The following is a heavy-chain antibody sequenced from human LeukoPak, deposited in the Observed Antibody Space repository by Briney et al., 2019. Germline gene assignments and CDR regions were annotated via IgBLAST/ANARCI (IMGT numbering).Heavy chain of an antibody. Sequence: SETLSLTCTVSDGSISTYYRSWIRRPPGKGLEWIGYIYHSGSTNYSPSLKSRVTISLDTSKNHFSLNLSSMTAADTAVYYCARGSPGDYGGYYFDYWGQGTLVTVSS. CDR3: ARGSPGDYGGYYFDY. V-gene: IGHV4-59*01. CDR1: DGSISTYY. J-gene: IGHJ4*02. CDR2: IYHSGST. D-gene: IGHD4-17*01.